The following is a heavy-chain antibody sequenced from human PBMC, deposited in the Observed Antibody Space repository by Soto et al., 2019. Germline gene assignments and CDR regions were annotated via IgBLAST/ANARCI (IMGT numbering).Heavy chain of an antibody. J-gene: IGHJ3*02. V-gene: IGHV1-46*01. Sequence: QVQLVQSGAEVKKPGASVKVSCKASGYTFTSNYMHWVRQAPGQGLEWMGIINPSGGSTIYAQKFQGRVTMTRDTSTTTVYMELSSLRSEDTAVYYCASERSAFDIWGQGTMITVSS. CDR1: GYTFTSNY. CDR2: INPSGGST. CDR3: ASERSAFDI.